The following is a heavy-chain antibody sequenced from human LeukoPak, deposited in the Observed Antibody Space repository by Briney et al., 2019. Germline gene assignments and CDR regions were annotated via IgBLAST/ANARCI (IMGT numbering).Heavy chain of an antibody. J-gene: IGHJ5*02. CDR3: ARHMTTANNWFDP. V-gene: IGHV1-2*02. CDR1: GYTFTGYY. CDR2: INPNSGGT. Sequence: ASVKVSCKASGYTFTGYYMHWVRQAPGQGLEWMGWINPNSGGTNYEQKFQGRVIMTRDTSISTAYMELSRLRSDDTVVYYCARHMTTANNWFDPWGQGTLVTVSS. D-gene: IGHD4-17*01.